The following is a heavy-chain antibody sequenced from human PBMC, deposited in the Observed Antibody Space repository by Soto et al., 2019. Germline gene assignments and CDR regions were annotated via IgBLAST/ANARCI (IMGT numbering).Heavy chain of an antibody. CDR3: ARDVRRVGATTNYYYDMDV. J-gene: IGHJ6*02. CDR2: TYYRSKWYN. Sequence: PSQTLSLTCAISGDSVSSNSAAWNWIRQSPSRGLEWLGRTYYRSKWYNDYAVSVKSRITINPDTSKNQFSLQLNSVTPEDTAVYYCARDVRRVGATTNYYYDMDVWGQGTTVTVSS. CDR1: GDSVSSNSAA. D-gene: IGHD1-26*01. V-gene: IGHV6-1*01.